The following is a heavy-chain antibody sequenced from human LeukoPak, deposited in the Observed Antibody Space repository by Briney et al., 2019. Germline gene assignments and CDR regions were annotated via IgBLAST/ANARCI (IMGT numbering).Heavy chain of an antibody. Sequence: SETLSLTCAVYGGSFSGYYWSWIRQPPGKGLEWIGEINHSGSTNYNPSLKSRVTISVDTSKNQFSLKLSSVTAADTAVYYCAGPNSRGYCSSTSCLAVDYWGQGTLVTVSS. CDR1: GGSFSGYY. V-gene: IGHV4-34*01. CDR2: INHSGST. CDR3: AGPNSRGYCSSTSCLAVDY. D-gene: IGHD2-2*01. J-gene: IGHJ4*02.